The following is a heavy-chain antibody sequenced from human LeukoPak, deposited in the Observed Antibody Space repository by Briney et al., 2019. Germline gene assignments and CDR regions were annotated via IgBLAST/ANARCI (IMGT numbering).Heavy chain of an antibody. CDR2: ISSGSTTI. J-gene: IGHJ4*02. CDR3: ARMWGSSSYYFDY. CDR1: GFTFSSYS. V-gene: IGHV3-48*04. D-gene: IGHD6-13*01. Sequence: GGSLRLSCTASGFTFSSYSMNWVRQAPGKGLEWVSYISSGSTTIYYADSVKGRFTISRDNAKNSLYLQMNSLRAEDTAVYFCARMWGSSSYYFDYWGQGTLVTVSS.